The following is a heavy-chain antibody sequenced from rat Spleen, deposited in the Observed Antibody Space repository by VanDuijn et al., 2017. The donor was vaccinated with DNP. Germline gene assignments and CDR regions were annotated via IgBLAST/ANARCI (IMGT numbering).Heavy chain of an antibody. CDR2: ITTSGGST. J-gene: IGHJ2*01. V-gene: IGHV5-25*01. Sequence: EVQLVESGGGLVQPGRSLKLSCAASGFTFSDYYMAWVRQAPTKGLEWVASITTSGGSTYYRDSVKGRFTISRDDAKSTLYLQMDSLRSEDTATYYCATSYAHVFDYWGQGVMVTVSS. CDR3: ATSYAHVFDY. D-gene: IGHD1-12*01. CDR1: GFTFSDYY.